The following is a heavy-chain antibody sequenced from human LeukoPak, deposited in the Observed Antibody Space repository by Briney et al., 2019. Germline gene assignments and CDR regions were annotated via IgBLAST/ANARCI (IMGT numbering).Heavy chain of an antibody. D-gene: IGHD2-2*01. CDR3: ASSGRCSSTSCYDAFDI. Sequence: GESLKISCKGSGYSFTGYWIGWVRQMPGKGLEWMGIIYPGDSDTRYSPSFQGQVTISADKSISTAYLQWSSLKASDTAMYYCASSGRCSSTSCYDAFDIWGQGTMVTVSS. CDR1: GYSFTGYW. CDR2: IYPGDSDT. J-gene: IGHJ3*02. V-gene: IGHV5-51*01.